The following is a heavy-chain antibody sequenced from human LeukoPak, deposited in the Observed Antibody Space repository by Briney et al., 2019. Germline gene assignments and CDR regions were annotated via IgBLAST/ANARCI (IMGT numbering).Heavy chain of an antibody. V-gene: IGHV3-7*03. Sequence: GGSLRLSCAASGFTFISYWMSWVRQAPGKGLEWVANIKQDASEKYYVDSVKGRFTISRDNAKNSLYLQMNSLRAEDTAVYYCAKTEMATNWGQGTLVTVSS. CDR2: IKQDASEK. CDR1: GFTFISYW. J-gene: IGHJ4*02. D-gene: IGHD5-24*01. CDR3: AKTEMATN.